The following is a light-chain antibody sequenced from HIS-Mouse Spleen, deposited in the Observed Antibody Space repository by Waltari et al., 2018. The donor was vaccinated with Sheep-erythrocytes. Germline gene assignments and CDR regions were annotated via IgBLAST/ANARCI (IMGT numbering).Light chain of an antibody. CDR2: EGS. Sequence: QSALTQPASVSGSPGQSITISCTGTSRDVGSYNRVPWYQQHPGKAPKLMSYEGSKRPSGVSNRFSGSKSGNTASLTISGLQAEDEADYYCCSYAGSSTPWVFGGGTKLTVL. CDR1: SRDVGSYNR. J-gene: IGLJ3*02. V-gene: IGLV2-23*01. CDR3: CSYAGSSTPWV.